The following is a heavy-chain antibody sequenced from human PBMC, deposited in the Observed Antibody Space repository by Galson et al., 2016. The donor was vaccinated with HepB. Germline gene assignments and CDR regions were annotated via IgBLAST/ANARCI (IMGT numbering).Heavy chain of an antibody. V-gene: IGHV1-3*01. D-gene: IGHD3-16*01. J-gene: IGHJ5*02. CDR2: INAGNGNT. Sequence: SVKVSCKASGYDFTKYSLHWVRQAPGQRLEWMGWINAGNGNTKYSEKFQGRFIMTRDTSANIAYMEVSSLRSEDTAVYICARDARWLPSVVVWGPAWSDTWGLGTLVTVSS. CDR1: GYDFTKYS. CDR3: ARDARWLPSVVVWGPAWSDT.